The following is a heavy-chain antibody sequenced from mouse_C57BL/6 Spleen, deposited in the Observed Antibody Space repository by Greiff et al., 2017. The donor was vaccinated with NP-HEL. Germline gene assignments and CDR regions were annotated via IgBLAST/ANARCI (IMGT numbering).Heavy chain of an antibody. CDR3: ARDSNFEGFAY. Sequence: QVQLQQPGAELVMPGASVKLSCKASGYTFTSYWMHWVKQRPGQGLEWIGEIDPADSYTNYNQKFKGKSTLTVDKSSSTAYMQLSSLTSEDSAVYYCARDSNFEGFAYWGQGTLVTVSA. D-gene: IGHD2-5*01. CDR2: IDPADSYT. CDR1: GYTFTSYW. J-gene: IGHJ3*01. V-gene: IGHV1-69*01.